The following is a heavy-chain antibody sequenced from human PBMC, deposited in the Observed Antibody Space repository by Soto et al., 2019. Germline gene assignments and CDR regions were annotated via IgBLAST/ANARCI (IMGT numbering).Heavy chain of an antibody. V-gene: IGHV3-9*01. Sequence: PGGSLRLSCAASGFTFDDYAMHWVRQAPGKGLEWVSGISWNSGSIGYADSVKGRFTISRDNAKNSLYLQMNSLRAEDTAVYYCARDSRSGFEDYYGMGVWGQGTTVTVSS. D-gene: IGHD3-10*01. CDR3: ARDSRSGFEDYYGMGV. J-gene: IGHJ6*02. CDR2: ISWNSGSI. CDR1: GFTFDDYA.